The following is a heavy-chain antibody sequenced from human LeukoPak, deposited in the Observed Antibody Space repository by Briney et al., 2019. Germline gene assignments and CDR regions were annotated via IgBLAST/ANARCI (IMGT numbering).Heavy chain of an antibody. CDR3: ARGGSSMVRGLRNAFDI. CDR2: IYYSGST. Sequence: SETLSLTCTVSGGSISSYYWSWIRQPPGKGLEWIGYIYYSGSTNYNPSLKSRVTMSVDTSKNQFSLTLSSVTAADTAVYYCARGGSSMVRGLRNAFDIWGQGTMVTVSS. V-gene: IGHV4-59*12. D-gene: IGHD3-10*01. J-gene: IGHJ3*02. CDR1: GGSISSYY.